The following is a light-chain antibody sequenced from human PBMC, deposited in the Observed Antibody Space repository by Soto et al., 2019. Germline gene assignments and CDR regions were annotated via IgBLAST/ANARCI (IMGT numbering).Light chain of an antibody. CDR2: RAS. J-gene: IGKJ1*01. V-gene: IGKV3-20*01. Sequence: ETVLTQSPGTLSLSPGERATLSCRASQTIRSNYLAWYRQTPGQAPRLLIYRASNRATGIADRFSGSGSGTDFTLIISRLEAEDFALYYCQQYGSSPWTFGQGTKVEIK. CDR1: QTIRSNY. CDR3: QQYGSSPWT.